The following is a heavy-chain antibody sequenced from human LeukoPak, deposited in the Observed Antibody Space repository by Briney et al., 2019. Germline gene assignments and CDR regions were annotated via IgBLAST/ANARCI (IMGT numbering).Heavy chain of an antibody. CDR2: IYYSGYT. CDR3: ARETSQKGAHYMDV. V-gene: IGHV4-59*01. Sequence: SETLSLTCTVSGGSISSYYWSWIRHPPGKGLKWIGNIYYSGYTTYSPSLSSRVTISVDTSKNQFYLKLSSVTAADTAVYYCARETSQKGAHYMDVWGKGTTITISS. J-gene: IGHJ6*03. CDR1: GGSISSYY. D-gene: IGHD3-16*01.